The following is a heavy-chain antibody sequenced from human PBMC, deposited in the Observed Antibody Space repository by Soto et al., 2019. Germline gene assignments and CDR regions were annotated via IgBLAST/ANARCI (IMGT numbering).Heavy chain of an antibody. J-gene: IGHJ4*02. CDR1: GFTFSSYS. CDR3: AKKVNSGPGSQYFDY. Sequence: GGSLRLSCAASGFTFSSYSMSWVRQAPGKGLEWVSGLRTGADDGTAYYADSVKGRFTISRDISKNTLFLQMNSLRAEDTAIYYCAKKVNSGPGSQYFDYWGQGTLVTVSS. D-gene: IGHD3-10*01. CDR2: LRTGADDGTA. V-gene: IGHV3-23*01.